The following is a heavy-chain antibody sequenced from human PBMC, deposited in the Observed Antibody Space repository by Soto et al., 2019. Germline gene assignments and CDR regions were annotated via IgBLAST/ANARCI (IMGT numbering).Heavy chain of an antibody. Sequence: ASVKVPCKASAYTFTGSYMHWVRQAPRERVEWLGGINPNSGGTNYTQQVQGRVTMTRDTSISPAYMELSRVRSDYTAVYYCARGVGRGLYYYDSSGYLMDVWGQGTTVTVSS. V-gene: IGHV1-2*02. CDR3: ARGVGRGLYYYDSSGYLMDV. CDR2: INPNSGGT. D-gene: IGHD3-22*01. J-gene: IGHJ6*02. CDR1: AYTFTGSY.